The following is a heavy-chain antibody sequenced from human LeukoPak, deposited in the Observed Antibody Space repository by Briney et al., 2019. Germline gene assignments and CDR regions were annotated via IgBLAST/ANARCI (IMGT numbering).Heavy chain of an antibody. Sequence: GGSPRLSCAASGFTFSSYSMNWVRQAPGKGLEWVSSISSSSSYIYYADSVKGRFTISRDNAKNSLYLQMNSLRAEDTAVCYCARDQGSSSWYPAYFDYWGQGTLVTVSS. CDR2: ISSSSSYI. J-gene: IGHJ4*02. D-gene: IGHD6-13*01. V-gene: IGHV3-21*01. CDR3: ARDQGSSSWYPAYFDY. CDR1: GFTFSSYS.